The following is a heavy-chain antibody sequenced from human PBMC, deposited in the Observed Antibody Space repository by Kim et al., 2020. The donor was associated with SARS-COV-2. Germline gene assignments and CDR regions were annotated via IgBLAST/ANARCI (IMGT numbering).Heavy chain of an antibody. J-gene: IGHJ4*02. CDR1: GFTFSDYY. CDR3: ARCQAEFVLVVYAISYFDY. V-gene: IGHV3-11*01. CDR2: ISSSGSTI. D-gene: IGHD2-8*02. Sequence: GGSLRLSCADSGFTFSDYYMSWIRQAPGKGLEWVSYISSSGSTIYYADSVKGRFTISRDNAKNSLYLQMNSLRAEDTAVYYCARCQAEFVLVVYAISYFDYWGQGTLVTDSS.